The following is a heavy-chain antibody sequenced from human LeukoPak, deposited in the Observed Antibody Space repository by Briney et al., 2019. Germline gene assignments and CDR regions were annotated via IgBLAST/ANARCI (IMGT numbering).Heavy chain of an antibody. CDR1: GFTFSTYA. Sequence: GGSLRLSCAASGFTFSTYAMHWVRQAPGKGLEWVGLVTSNGRTKYYADSVKGRFTVSRDDSKNTLYLQMNSLGAEDTAVYYCARIFSAYPYYFDYWGQGTLVTVSS. V-gene: IGHV3-30*04. D-gene: IGHD2-21*01. CDR2: VTSNGRTK. J-gene: IGHJ4*02. CDR3: ARIFSAYPYYFDY.